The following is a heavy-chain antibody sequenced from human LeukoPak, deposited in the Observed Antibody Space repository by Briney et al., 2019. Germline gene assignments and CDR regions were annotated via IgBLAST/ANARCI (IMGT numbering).Heavy chain of an antibody. CDR2: INSDGSST. D-gene: IGHD3-3*01. CDR1: GFTFTDYW. CDR3: AREGVGFWSGYYTF. V-gene: IGHV3-74*01. J-gene: IGHJ4*02. Sequence: PGGSLRLSCAASGFTFTDYWMHWVRQAPGKGLVWVSRINSDGSSTSYADSVKGRFTISRDNAKKTVYLQMNSLRAEDTAVYYCAREGVGFWSGYYTFWSQGTLVTVSS.